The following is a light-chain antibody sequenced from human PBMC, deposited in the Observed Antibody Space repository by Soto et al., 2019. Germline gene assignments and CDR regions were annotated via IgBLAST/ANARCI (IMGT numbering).Light chain of an antibody. V-gene: IGLV2-14*01. Sequence: QSALTQPASVSGSPGQSITISCTGTSSDVGGYNYVSWCQQHPGKPPKLMICEVSNRPSGISYRFSGSKSGNTASLTISGLQAEDEADYYCSSFTSTSSTLVFGGGTKLTVL. CDR3: SSFTSTSSTLV. J-gene: IGLJ2*01. CDR2: EVS. CDR1: SSDVGGYNY.